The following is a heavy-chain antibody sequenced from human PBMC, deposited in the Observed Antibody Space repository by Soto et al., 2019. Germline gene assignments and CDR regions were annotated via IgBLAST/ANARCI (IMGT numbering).Heavy chain of an antibody. Sequence: GSLRLSCAASGFTFSSYAMNWGRQAPGKGLEWVSAISGSGGNTFYADSVRGRFTISRDNSKNTLFLQMHSLRAEDTAIYYCAMLNSGSYSYHGMDVWGQGTTVTVSS. D-gene: IGHD1-26*01. V-gene: IGHV3-23*01. CDR1: GFTFSSYA. CDR2: ISGSGGNT. CDR3: AMLNSGSYSYHGMDV. J-gene: IGHJ6*02.